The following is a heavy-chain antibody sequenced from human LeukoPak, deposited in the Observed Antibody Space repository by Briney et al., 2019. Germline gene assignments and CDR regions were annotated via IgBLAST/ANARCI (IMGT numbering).Heavy chain of an antibody. CDR1: GHTFTGYY. J-gene: IGHJ4*02. Sequence: ASVKVSCKASGHTFTGYYMHWVRQAPGQGLEWMGWISAYNGNTNYAQKLQGRVTMTTDTSTSTAYMELRSLRSDDTAVYYCAREGWDYYGSGSYRYYFDYWGQGTLVTVSS. CDR2: ISAYNGNT. V-gene: IGHV1-18*04. CDR3: AREGWDYYGSGSYRYYFDY. D-gene: IGHD3-10*01.